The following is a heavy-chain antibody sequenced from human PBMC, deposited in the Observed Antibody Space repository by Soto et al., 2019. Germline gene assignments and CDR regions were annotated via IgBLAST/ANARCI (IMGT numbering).Heavy chain of an antibody. J-gene: IGHJ1*01. V-gene: IGHV3-23*01. CDR2: VSGSGDNT. CDR1: GFIFSTYA. D-gene: IGHD2-8*01. CDR3: AKDWGYCTNDGCYEYFQD. Sequence: GGSLRLSCAASGFIFSTYAMSWVRQAPGKGLEWVSVVSGSGDNTYYTDSVKGRFTISRDNSKKMVYLQMNSLRAEDTAVYYCAKDWGYCTNDGCYEYFQDWGQGTLVTVSS.